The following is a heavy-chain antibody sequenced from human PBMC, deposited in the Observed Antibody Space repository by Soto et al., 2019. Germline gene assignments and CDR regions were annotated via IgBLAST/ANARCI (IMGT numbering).Heavy chain of an antibody. Sequence: QVQLQESGPGLVKPSDTLSLTCAVSGYSISSSNWWGWIRQPPGKGLEWIGYIYYSGTTYYNPSLKSRGTTSVDTSKKQFSLKLTSVTAVDTAGYYCARREIQGPIDYWGQGTLVTVSS. V-gene: IGHV4-28*01. D-gene: IGHD1-26*01. CDR1: GYSISSSNW. CDR2: IYYSGTT. J-gene: IGHJ4*02. CDR3: ARREIQGPIDY.